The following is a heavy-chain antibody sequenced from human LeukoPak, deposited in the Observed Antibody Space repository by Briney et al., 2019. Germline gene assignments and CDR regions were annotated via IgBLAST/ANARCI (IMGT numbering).Heavy chain of an antibody. J-gene: IGHJ3*02. CDR1: GGSISSYY. CDR2: IYTSGNT. V-gene: IGHV4-4*07. Sequence: PETLSLTCTVSGGSISSYYWSWVRQPAGKGLEWIGRIYTSGNTNYNPSLKGRVTMSVDTSKNQFSLNLSSVTAADTAVYYCASLKIAARRAFDIWGQGTMVTVSS. CDR3: ASLKIAARRAFDI. D-gene: IGHD6-13*01.